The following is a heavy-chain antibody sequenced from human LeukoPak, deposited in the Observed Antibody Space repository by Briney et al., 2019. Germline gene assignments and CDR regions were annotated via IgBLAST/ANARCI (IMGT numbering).Heavy chain of an antibody. V-gene: IGHV3-48*04. CDR2: ISSSGSTI. CDR3: AKASSSPDY. CDR1: GFTFSSYS. Sequence: GGSLRLSCAASGFTFSSYSMNWVRQAPGKGLEWVSYISSSGSTIYYADSVKGRFTISRDNAKNSLYLQMNSLRAEDTAVYYCAKASSSPDYWGQGTLVTVSS. J-gene: IGHJ4*02. D-gene: IGHD6-13*01.